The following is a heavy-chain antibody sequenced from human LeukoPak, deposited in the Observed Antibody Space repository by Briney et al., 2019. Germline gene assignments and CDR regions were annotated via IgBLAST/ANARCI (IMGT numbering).Heavy chain of an antibody. D-gene: IGHD2-2*01. J-gene: IGHJ5*02. CDR3: AADRFCTSTTCFGNWFDP. V-gene: IGHV1-24*01. CDR1: GYTLNELS. Sequence: ASVKVSCKVSGYTLNELSMHWVRQSPGKGLEWMGSFHPEDGETIYAQKFQGRVSMTGDTSTDTAYIELSSLKSEDTAVYYCAADRFCTSTTCFGNWFDPWGQGTLVTVSS. CDR2: FHPEDGET.